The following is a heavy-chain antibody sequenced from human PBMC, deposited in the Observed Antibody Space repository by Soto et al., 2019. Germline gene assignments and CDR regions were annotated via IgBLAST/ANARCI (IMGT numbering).Heavy chain of an antibody. CDR2: ISYDGSNK. CDR3: AKDLPYSSSWSRYLPQTHYYYYGMEV. D-gene: IGHD6-13*01. V-gene: IGHV3-30*18. CDR1: GFTFSSYG. Sequence: QVQLVESGGGVVQTGRSLRLSCAASGFTFSSYGMHWVRQAPGKGLEWVAVISYDGSNKYYADSVKGRFTISRDNSKNTLYLKMNSLRDEDTAVYYCAKDLPYSSSWSRYLPQTHYYYYGMEVWGQGTTVTVSS. J-gene: IGHJ6*02.